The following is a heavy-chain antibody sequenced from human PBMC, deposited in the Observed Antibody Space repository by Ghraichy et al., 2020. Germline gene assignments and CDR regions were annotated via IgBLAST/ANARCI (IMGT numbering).Heavy chain of an antibody. J-gene: IGHJ4*02. CDR1: GFTFSSYG. CDR3: AKGPASSSGAY. Sequence: GGSLRLSCAASGFTFSSYGMHWVRQAPGKGLEWVAVISYDGSNKYYADSVKGRFTISRDNSKNTLYLQMNSLRAEDTAVYYCAKGPASSSGAYWGQGTLVTVSS. V-gene: IGHV3-30*18. CDR2: ISYDGSNK. D-gene: IGHD6-6*01.